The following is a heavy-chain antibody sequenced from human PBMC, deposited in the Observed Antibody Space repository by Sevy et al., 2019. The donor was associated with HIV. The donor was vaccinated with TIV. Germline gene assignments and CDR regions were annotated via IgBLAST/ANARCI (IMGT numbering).Heavy chain of an antibody. CDR1: GFNFNIYS. V-gene: IGHV3-23*01. CDR3: AREGCTRPHDY. Sequence: GGSLRLSCAVSGFNFNIYSMSWVRQALGKGLEWVSTLSFGCGKINYADSVKGRFIISRVDSKNTLYLQMNSLRAEDTAVYFCAREGCTRPHDYWGQGTLVTVSS. CDR2: LSFGCGKI. D-gene: IGHD2-8*01. J-gene: IGHJ4*02.